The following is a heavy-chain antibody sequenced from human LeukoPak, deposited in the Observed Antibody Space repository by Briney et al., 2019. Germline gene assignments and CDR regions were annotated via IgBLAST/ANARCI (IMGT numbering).Heavy chain of an antibody. CDR2: ISGSGGST. CDR3: AKLSRPGVVITAYDAFDI. CDR1: GFTFSSYA. V-gene: IGHV3-23*01. J-gene: IGHJ3*02. D-gene: IGHD3-22*01. Sequence: GGSLRLSCAASGFTFSSYAMSWVRQAPGKGLEWVSAISGSGGSTYYADSVKGRFTISRDNSKNTLYLQMNSLRAEDTAVYYCAKLSRPGVVITAYDAFDIWGQGTMVTVSS.